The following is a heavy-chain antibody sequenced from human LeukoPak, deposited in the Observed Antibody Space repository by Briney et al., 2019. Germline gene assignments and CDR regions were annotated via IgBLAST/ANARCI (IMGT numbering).Heavy chain of an antibody. CDR1: GGSISSYY. Sequence: TSETLSLTCTVSGGSISSYYWSWIRQPPGKGLEWIGYIYYSGSTNYNPSLKSRVTISVDTSKNQFSLKLSSVTAADTAVYYCARVGGSGWYAIDYWGQGTLVTVSS. V-gene: IGHV4-59*01. CDR3: ARVGGSGWYAIDY. D-gene: IGHD6-19*01. J-gene: IGHJ4*02. CDR2: IYYSGST.